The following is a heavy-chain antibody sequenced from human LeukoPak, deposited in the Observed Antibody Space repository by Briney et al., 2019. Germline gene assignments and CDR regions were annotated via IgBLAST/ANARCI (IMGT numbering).Heavy chain of an antibody. J-gene: IGHJ4*02. D-gene: IGHD6-19*01. V-gene: IGHV1-69*13. Sequence: SVKVSRKPSGGTFSSYAISWVRPAPGQGREWVGGIFPILGTANYAQKFQCRVISTADESTSTAYVELSSRRAEGSAVYYCARVRSPGIAVAGGFDYWGQGTLVTVSS. CDR1: GGTFSSYA. CDR3: ARVRSPGIAVAGGFDY. CDR2: IFPILGTA.